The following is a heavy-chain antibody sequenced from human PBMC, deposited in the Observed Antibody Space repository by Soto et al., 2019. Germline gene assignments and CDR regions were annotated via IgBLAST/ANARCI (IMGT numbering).Heavy chain of an antibody. CDR2: INHSGST. CDR3: AREGGYCSGGSCYSRYYYYYYGMDV. D-gene: IGHD2-15*01. CDR1: GGSFSGYY. Sequence: PSETLSLTCAVYGGSFSGYYWSWIRQPPGKGLEWIGEINHSGSTNYNPSLKSRVTISVDTSKNQFSLKLSSVTAADTAVYYCAREGGYCSGGSCYSRYYYYYYGMDVWGQGTTVTVS. J-gene: IGHJ6*02. V-gene: IGHV4-34*01.